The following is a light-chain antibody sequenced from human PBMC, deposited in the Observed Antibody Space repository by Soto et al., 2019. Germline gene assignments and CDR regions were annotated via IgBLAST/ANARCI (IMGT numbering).Light chain of an antibody. CDR2: DVS. V-gene: IGLV2-14*01. J-gene: IGLJ2*01. CDR1: SSDVGGYNY. Sequence: QSVLTQPASVSGSPGQSITISCTGTSSDVGGYNYVSWYQQHPGKAPKLMIYDVSNRPSGVSTRFSGSKSGNTASLTISGLQAEDEADYCCSSYTSSSTLVVFGGGTQLTVL. CDR3: SSYTSSSTLVV.